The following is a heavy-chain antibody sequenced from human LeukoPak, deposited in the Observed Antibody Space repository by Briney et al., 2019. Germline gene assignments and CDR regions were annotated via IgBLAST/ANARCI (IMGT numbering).Heavy chain of an antibody. CDR3: ARGLWF. J-gene: IGHJ4*02. V-gene: IGHV4-34*01. CDR2: INHSGST. CDR1: GGSFSGYY. D-gene: IGHD3-10*01. Sequence: TSETLSLTCAVYGGSFSGYYWSWIRQPPGKGLEWIGEINHSGSTNYNPSLKSRVTISVDTSKNQFSLKLSSVTAADTAVYYCARGLWFGGQGTLVTVSS.